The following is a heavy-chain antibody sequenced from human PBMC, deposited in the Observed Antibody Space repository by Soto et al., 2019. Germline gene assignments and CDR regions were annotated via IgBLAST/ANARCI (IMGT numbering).Heavy chain of an antibody. D-gene: IGHD3-22*01. V-gene: IGHV3-21*01. Sequence: GGSLRLSCAASGFTFSSYSMNWVRQAPGKGLEWVSSISSSSYIYYADSVKGRFTISRDNAKNSLYLQMNSLRAEDTAVYYCARDRAGYDSRHFDYWGQGTLVTVSS. CDR3: ARDRAGYDSRHFDY. J-gene: IGHJ4*02. CDR2: ISSSSYI. CDR1: GFTFSSYS.